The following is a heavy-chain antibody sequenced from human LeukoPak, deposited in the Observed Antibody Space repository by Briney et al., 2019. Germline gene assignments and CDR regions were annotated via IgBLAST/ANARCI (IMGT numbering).Heavy chain of an antibody. CDR2: IYYSGST. CDR1: GGSISSSSYY. J-gene: IGHJ6*03. CDR3: ARICHFWSGYFYYYYYMDV. Sequence: SETLSLTCTVSGGSISSSSYYWGWIRQPPGKGLEWIGSIYYSGSTYYNPSLKSRVTISVDTTKNQFSLKLSSVTAADTAVYYCARICHFWSGYFYYYYYMDVWGKGTTVTVSS. D-gene: IGHD3-3*02. V-gene: IGHV4-39*07.